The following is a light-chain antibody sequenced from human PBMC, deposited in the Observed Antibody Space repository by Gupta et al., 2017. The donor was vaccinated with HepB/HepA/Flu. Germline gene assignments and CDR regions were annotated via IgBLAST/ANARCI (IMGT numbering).Light chain of an antibody. Sequence: DIQMTQSPSSLSASVGDRVTITCRASQSISSYLNWYQQKPGKAPKLLIYAASSLQSGVPSRFSGSGSGTDFTLTISRLQPEDFATFYCQQNYSAPSFGGGTKVEIK. CDR3: QQNYSAPS. CDR2: AAS. J-gene: IGKJ4*01. CDR1: QSISSY. V-gene: IGKV1-39*01.